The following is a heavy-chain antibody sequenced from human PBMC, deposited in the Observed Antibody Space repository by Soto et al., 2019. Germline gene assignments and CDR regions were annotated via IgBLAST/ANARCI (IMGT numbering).Heavy chain of an antibody. CDR2: IYYSAYSGTT. V-gene: IGHV4-31*03. J-gene: IGHJ4*02. CDR1: GGSINSGGFY. Sequence: QVQLQESGPGLVKPSQTLSHTCTVSGGSINSGGFYWTWIRQHPGKGLEWIGNIYYSAYSGTTYYNPSLKSRITISADTSKNQFSLRLSSVTAADTAVYYCARGHGNLDYWGQGTLVTVSS. CDR3: ARGHGNLDY.